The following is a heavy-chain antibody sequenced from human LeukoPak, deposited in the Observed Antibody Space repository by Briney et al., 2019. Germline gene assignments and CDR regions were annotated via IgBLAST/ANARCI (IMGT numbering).Heavy chain of an antibody. CDR2: IIPIFGTA. CDR1: GYTFSSYA. J-gene: IGHJ5*02. V-gene: IGHV1-69*05. D-gene: IGHD6-19*01. CDR3: ARRRSIAVAGTSNWFDP. Sequence: GASVKVSCKASGYTFSSYAISWVRQAPGQGLEWMGGIIPIFGTANYAQKFQGRVTITRNTSISTAYMELSSLRSEDTAVYYCARRRSIAVAGTSNWFDPWGQGTLVTVSS.